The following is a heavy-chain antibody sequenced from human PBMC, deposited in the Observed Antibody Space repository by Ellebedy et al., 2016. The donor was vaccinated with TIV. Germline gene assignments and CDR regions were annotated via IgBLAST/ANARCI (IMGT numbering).Heavy chain of an antibody. CDR3: AKDAPIVVVPAAPPPPDWFDP. Sequence: GGSLRLSXAASGFTFSSYGMHWVRQAPGKGLEWVAVISYDGSNKYYADSVKGRFTISRDNSKNTLYLQMNSLRAEDTAVYYCAKDAPIVVVPAAPPPPDWFDPWGQGTLVTVSS. D-gene: IGHD2-2*01. J-gene: IGHJ5*02. CDR2: ISYDGSNK. CDR1: GFTFSSYG. V-gene: IGHV3-30*18.